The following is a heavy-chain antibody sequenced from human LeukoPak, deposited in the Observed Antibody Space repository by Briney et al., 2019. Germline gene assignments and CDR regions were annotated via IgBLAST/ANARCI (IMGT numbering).Heavy chain of an antibody. Sequence: GGSLRLSCAASGFTFNNHAMTWVRQAPGKGLEWVSTITGSGTKTYYADSVKGRFTISRDTSKNTLYLQMNGLRAEDTAVYYCARTYCSSTSCSRYYYYMDVWGKGTTVTVSS. V-gene: IGHV3-23*01. CDR2: ITGSGTKT. CDR1: GFTFNNHA. J-gene: IGHJ6*03. CDR3: ARTYCSSTSCSRYYYYMDV. D-gene: IGHD2-2*01.